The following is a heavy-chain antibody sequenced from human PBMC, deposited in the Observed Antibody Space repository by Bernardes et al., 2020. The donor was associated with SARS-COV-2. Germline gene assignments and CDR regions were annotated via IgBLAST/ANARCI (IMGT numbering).Heavy chain of an antibody. CDR3: ATEDGEWLES. Sequence: GSLRLTCAASGFTFRDYTMHWVRQAPGKGLEWVAVIWHDGSREYYVDSVKGRFAISRDNSNNTLYLQMNNLRVEDTALYRCATEDGEWLESWGQGTLVTVSS. CDR2: IWHDGSRE. J-gene: IGHJ5*01. D-gene: IGHD4-17*01. CDR1: GFTFRDYT. V-gene: IGHV3-33*01.